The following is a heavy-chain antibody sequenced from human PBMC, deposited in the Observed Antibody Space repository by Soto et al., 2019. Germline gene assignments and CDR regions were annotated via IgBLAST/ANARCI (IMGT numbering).Heavy chain of an antibody. CDR2: IIPILRIA. CDR1: GGTFSSYT. D-gene: IGHD6-13*01. Sequence: QVQLVQSGAEVKKPGSSVKVSCKASGGTFSSYTISWVRQAPGQGLEWMGRIIPILRIANYAQKFQGRVTITADKPTSPAYMERSSLRSEDTAVYYCARDQQLPYYYYGMDVWGQGTTVTVSS. V-gene: IGHV1-69*08. J-gene: IGHJ6*02. CDR3: ARDQQLPYYYYGMDV.